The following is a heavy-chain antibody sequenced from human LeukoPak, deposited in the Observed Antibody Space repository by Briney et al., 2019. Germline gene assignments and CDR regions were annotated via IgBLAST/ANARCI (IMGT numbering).Heavy chain of an antibody. J-gene: IGHJ4*02. D-gene: IGHD1-26*01. V-gene: IGHV3-48*03. CDR2: ISSSGSTI. Sequence: PGGSLRLSCAASGFTFSSYEMNWVRQAPGKGLEWVSYISSSGSTIYYADSVKGRFTISRDNSKNTLYLQMNSLRAEDTAVYYCAKASGATSGWGQGTLVTVSS. CDR1: GFTFSSYE. CDR3: AKASGATSG.